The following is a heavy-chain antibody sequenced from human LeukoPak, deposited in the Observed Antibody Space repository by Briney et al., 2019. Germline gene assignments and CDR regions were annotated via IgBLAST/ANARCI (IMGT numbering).Heavy chain of an antibody. CDR3: ARGAMVRGVIIPYYFDY. CDR1: GYTFTSYG. V-gene: IGHV1-18*01. CDR2: ISAFNGNT. D-gene: IGHD3-10*01. Sequence: GASVKVSCKASGYTFTSYGISWVRQAPGQGLEWMGWISAFNGNTNYAQKLQGRVTMTTDTSTSTAYMELRSLRSDDTAVYYCARGAMVRGVIIPYYFDYWGQGTLVTVSS. J-gene: IGHJ4*02.